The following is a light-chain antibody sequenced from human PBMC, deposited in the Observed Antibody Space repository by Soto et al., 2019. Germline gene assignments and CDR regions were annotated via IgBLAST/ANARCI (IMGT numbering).Light chain of an antibody. Sequence: DIVLTQSPGTLSLSPGERATFSCRASQNVNNFLAWYQQKPGQAPRLLIYDASNRATGIPARFSGSGSGTDFTLTISSLESEDFAIYYCQQRSNWPTFGQGTRLENK. CDR2: DAS. V-gene: IGKV3-11*01. CDR3: QQRSNWPT. CDR1: QNVNNF. J-gene: IGKJ5*01.